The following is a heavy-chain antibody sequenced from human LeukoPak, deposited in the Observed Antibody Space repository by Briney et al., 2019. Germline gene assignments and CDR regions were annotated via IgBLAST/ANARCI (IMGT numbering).Heavy chain of an antibody. Sequence: GGSLRLSCAASGFTFSNYTMHWVRQAPGKGLEWVAVISYDGSNKYYADSVKGRFTISRDNAENTLYLQMNRLRVEDTAVYFCVRLVGGDIDYWGQGTLVTVSS. J-gene: IGHJ4*02. CDR3: VRLVGGDIDY. CDR1: GFTFSNYT. CDR2: ISYDGSNK. D-gene: IGHD5-12*01. V-gene: IGHV3-30-3*01.